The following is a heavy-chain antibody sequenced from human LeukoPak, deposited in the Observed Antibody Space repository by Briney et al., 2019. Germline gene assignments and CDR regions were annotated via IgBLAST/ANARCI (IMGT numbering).Heavy chain of an antibody. CDR1: GYRFTNYW. Sequence: GESLKISCKGSGYRFTNYWIGWVRQMPGKGLEWMGIIYPGDSDTRYSPSFQGQVTISADKSISTAYLQWSSLKASDTAMYYCARHHSWDNSLFQHWGQGTLVTVSS. D-gene: IGHD1/OR15-1a*01. J-gene: IGHJ1*01. CDR2: IYPGDSDT. V-gene: IGHV5-51*01. CDR3: ARHHSWDNSLFQH.